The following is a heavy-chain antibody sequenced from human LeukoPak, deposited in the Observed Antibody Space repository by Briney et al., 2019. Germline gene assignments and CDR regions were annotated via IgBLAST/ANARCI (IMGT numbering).Heavy chain of an antibody. CDR2: IKEDRSEK. D-gene: IGHD2/OR15-2a*01. Sequence: GGSLRLSCAASGVSFSRYWVSWVRQAPGKGLEWVASIKEDRSEKYYVDSVKGRFTISRDNAKNSLYLQMNSLRAEDTALYYCARDEGLSWFDPWGQGTLVIVSS. V-gene: IGHV3-7*01. CDR3: ARDEGLSWFDP. J-gene: IGHJ5*02. CDR1: GVSFSRYW.